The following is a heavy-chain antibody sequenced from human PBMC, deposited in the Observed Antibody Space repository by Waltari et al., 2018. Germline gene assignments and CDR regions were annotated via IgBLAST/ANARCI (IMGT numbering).Heavy chain of an antibody. D-gene: IGHD1-26*01. J-gene: IGHJ4*02. Sequence: QVQLVQAGAELKKPGASVKGSCKAYGYIFTTYGINWVRQAPGQGVEWMGWINTHTGNPTYGQGFTGRFVFSLDTSVSTAYLQISSLKAEDSVIYYCARGGGTFSKPQYFDSWGQGTRVTVSS. CDR1: GYIFTTYG. CDR2: INTHTGNP. V-gene: IGHV7-4-1*02. CDR3: ARGGGTFSKPQYFDS.